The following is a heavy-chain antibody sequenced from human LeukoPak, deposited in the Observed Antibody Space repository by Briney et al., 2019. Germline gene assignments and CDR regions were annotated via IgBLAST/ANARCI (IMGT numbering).Heavy chain of an antibody. D-gene: IGHD3-10*01. V-gene: IGHV3-48*03. Sequence: PGGSLRLSCAASGFTFSNYEMNWVRQAPGKGLEWVSYISSSGNTIYYADSVKGRFTISRDNAKSSLYLQMNSLRAEDTAVYYCASGAGYYYNDMDVWGQGTTVTVSS. CDR2: ISSSGNTI. CDR1: GFTFSNYE. J-gene: IGHJ6*02. CDR3: ASGAGYYYNDMDV.